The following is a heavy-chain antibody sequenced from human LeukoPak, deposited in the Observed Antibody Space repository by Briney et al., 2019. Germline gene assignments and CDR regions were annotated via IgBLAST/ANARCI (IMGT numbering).Heavy chain of an antibody. D-gene: IGHD3-10*01. J-gene: IGHJ4*02. CDR1: GSTFSSYD. Sequence: GGSLRLSCAASGSTFSSYDMHWVRQATGKGLEWVSAIGTAGDTYYPGSVKGRFTISRENAKNSLYLQMNSLRAGDTAVYYCARALYYGSGSYFYDYWGKGTLVTVS. V-gene: IGHV3-13*01. CDR2: IGTAGDT. CDR3: ARALYYGSGSYFYDY.